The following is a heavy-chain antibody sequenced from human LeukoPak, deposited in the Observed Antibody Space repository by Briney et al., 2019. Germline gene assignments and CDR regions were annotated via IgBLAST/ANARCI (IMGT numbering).Heavy chain of an antibody. D-gene: IGHD6-19*01. J-gene: IGHJ4*02. V-gene: IGHV3-74*01. CDR2: INTDGSST. CDR1: GFILSSYW. CDR3: VSSSGWGFY. Sequence: PGGSLRLSCAASGFILSSYWMHWVRQAPGKGLVWVSRINTDGSSTSYADSVKGRFTISRDNAKNTLYLQMNSLRAEDTAVYYCVSSSGWGFYWGQGTLVTVSS.